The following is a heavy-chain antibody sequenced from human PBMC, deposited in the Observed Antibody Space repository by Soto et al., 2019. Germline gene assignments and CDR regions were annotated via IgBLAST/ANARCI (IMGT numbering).Heavy chain of an antibody. V-gene: IGHV3-30*03. J-gene: IGHJ4*02. CDR3: DLRTSEFDY. Sequence: PGGSLRLSCAASGFTFSSYGMHWVRQAPGKGLEWVAVISYDGSNKYYADSVKGRFTISRDNSKNTLYLQMNSLRAEDTAVYYCDLRTSEFDYWGQGTLVTVSS. CDR2: ISYDGSNK. CDR1: GFTFSSYG. D-gene: IGHD1-7*01.